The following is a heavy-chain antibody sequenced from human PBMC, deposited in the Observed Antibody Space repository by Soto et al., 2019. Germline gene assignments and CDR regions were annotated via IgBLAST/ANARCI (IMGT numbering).Heavy chain of an antibody. CDR3: ARGEGTAGSRQFDY. D-gene: IGHD6-13*01. CDR2: INHSGST. V-gene: IGHV4-34*01. J-gene: IGHJ4*02. Sequence: PSETLSLTCAVYGGSFSGYYWSWIRQPPGKGLEWIGEINHSGSTNYNPSLKSRVTISVDTSKNQFSLKLSSVTAADTAVYYCARGEGTAGSRQFDYWGQGTLVTVAS. CDR1: GGSFSGYY.